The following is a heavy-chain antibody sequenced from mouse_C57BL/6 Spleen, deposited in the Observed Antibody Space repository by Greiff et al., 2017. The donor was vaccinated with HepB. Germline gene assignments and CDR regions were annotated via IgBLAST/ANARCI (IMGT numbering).Heavy chain of an antibody. CDR2: INPNYGTT. J-gene: IGHJ1*03. D-gene: IGHD1-1*01. CDR1: GYSFTDYN. Sequence: EVKLQESGPELVKPGASVKISCKASGYSFTDYNMNWVKQSNGKSLEWIGVINPNYGTTSYNQKFKGKATLTVDQSSSTTYMQLNSLTSEDSAVYDGASGRANYDWYFDVWGTGTTVTVSS. V-gene: IGHV1-39*01. CDR3: ASGRANYDWYFDV.